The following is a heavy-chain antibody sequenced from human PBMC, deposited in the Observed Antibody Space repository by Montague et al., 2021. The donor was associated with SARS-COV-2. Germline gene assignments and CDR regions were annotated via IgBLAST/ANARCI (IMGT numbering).Heavy chain of an antibody. J-gene: IGHJ6*02. D-gene: IGHD5-12*01. CDR2: LYTSGST. CDR1: GASVRTYY. Sequence: SETLSLTCTVSGASVRTYYWSWIRQSAGKKLEWMGRLYTSGSTYYNPSFKGRVTMSLDTSKNLFSLNLSSMTAADTAVYYCARDGADYSFAYYHEMDVWGQGIAATVSS. CDR3: ARDGADYSFAYYHEMDV. V-gene: IGHV4-4*07.